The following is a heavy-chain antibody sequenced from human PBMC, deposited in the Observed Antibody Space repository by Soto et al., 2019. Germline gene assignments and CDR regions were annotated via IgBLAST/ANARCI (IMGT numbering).Heavy chain of an antibody. CDR1: GGSFSGYY. J-gene: IGHJ6*02. V-gene: IGHV4-34*01. CDR2: INHSGST. Sequence: SETLSLTSAVYGGSFSGYYWSWIRQPPGKGLEWIGEINHSGSTNYNPSLKSRVTISVDTSKNQFSLKLSSGTAADTAVYYCARAIRGGGYISSWARYYYYGMDVWGQGTTVTVSS. D-gene: IGHD6-13*01. CDR3: ARAIRGGGYISSWARYYYYGMDV.